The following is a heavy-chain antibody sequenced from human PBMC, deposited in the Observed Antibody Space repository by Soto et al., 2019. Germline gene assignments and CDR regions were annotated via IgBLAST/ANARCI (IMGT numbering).Heavy chain of an antibody. V-gene: IGHV3-33*01. Sequence: GGALRLSCAASGFTFSSYGMHWVRQAPGKGLEWVAVIWYDGSNKYYADSVKGRFTISRDNSKNTLYLQMNSLRAEDTAVYYCARDGRRYFDWLPRAFDYWGQGTLVTVSS. CDR3: ARDGRRYFDWLPRAFDY. CDR2: IWYDGSNK. J-gene: IGHJ4*02. CDR1: GFTFSSYG. D-gene: IGHD3-9*01.